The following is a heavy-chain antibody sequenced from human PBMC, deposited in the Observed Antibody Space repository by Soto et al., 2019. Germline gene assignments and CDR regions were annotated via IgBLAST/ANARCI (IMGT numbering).Heavy chain of an antibody. D-gene: IGHD3-10*01. Sequence: GGSLRLSCEASGFTFSSNAMTWVRQAPGKGLEWVSAISDSGGSTYYADSVAGRFTISRDNSRHTLYLQMNSLRAEDTAIYYCAKALGRDFSDFDSWGQGTQVPVSS. CDR1: GFTFSSNA. V-gene: IGHV3-23*01. J-gene: IGHJ4*02. CDR2: ISDSGGST. CDR3: AKALGRDFSDFDS.